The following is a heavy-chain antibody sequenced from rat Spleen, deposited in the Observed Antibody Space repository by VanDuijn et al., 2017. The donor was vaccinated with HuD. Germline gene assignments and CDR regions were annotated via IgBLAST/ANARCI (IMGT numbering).Heavy chain of an antibody. CDR3: TRNWDY. D-gene: IGHD5-1*01. J-gene: IGHJ2*01. CDR2: ISTGGGST. CDR1: GFTFSNYY. V-gene: IGHV5-25*01. Sequence: EVQLVESGGGLVQPGRSMKLSCAALGFTFSNYYMAWVRQAPTKGLEWVASISTGGGSTYYPDSVKGRFTISRDIARSTLYLQMNSLRSADTATYYCTRNWDYWGQGVMVTVSS.